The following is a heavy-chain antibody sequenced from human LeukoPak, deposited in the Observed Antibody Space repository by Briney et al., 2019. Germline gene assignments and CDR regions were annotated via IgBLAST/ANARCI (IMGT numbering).Heavy chain of an antibody. CDR1: GFTFSSYA. J-gene: IGHJ3*02. Sequence: GGSLRPSCAASGFTFSSYAMSWVRQAPRRGLEWVSAISGSGDSTYYADSVKGRFTISRDNSKNTLYLQMNNLRAEDTAVYYCAKGDSSAYYVHHYAFDIWGQGTMVTVSS. CDR3: AKGDSSAYYVHHYAFDI. D-gene: IGHD3-22*01. V-gene: IGHV3-23*01. CDR2: ISGSGDST.